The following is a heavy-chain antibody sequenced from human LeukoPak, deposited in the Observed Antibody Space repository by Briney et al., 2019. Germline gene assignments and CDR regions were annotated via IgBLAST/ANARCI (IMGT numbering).Heavy chain of an antibody. CDR2: ISGSGGST. V-gene: IGHV3-23*01. J-gene: IGHJ4*02. Sequence: GGSLRLSCAASGFTFSSYSMNWVRQAPGNRLEWVSAISGSGGSTYYADSVKGRFTISRDNSKNTLYLQMNSLRAEDTAVYYCAKDLQRLVRKERDLERPRVDYWGQGTLVTVSS. CDR3: AKDLQRLVRKERDLERPRVDY. CDR1: GFTFSSYS. D-gene: IGHD6-13*01.